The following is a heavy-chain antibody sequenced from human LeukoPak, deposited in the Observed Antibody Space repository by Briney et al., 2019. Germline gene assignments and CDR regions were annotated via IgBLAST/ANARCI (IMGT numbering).Heavy chain of an antibody. CDR3: ARVQEMATTGDDAFDI. V-gene: IGHV4-59*01. CDR1: GGSISSYY. D-gene: IGHD5-24*01. J-gene: IGHJ3*02. Sequence: SETLSLTCTVSGGSISSYYWSWIRQPPGKGLEWIGYIYYSGSTNYNPSLKSRVTISVDTSKNQSSLKLSSVTAADTAVYYCARVQEMATTGDDAFDIWGQGTMVTVSS. CDR2: IYYSGST.